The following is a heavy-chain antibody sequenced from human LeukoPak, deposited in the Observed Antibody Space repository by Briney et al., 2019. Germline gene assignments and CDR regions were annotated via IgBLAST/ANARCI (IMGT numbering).Heavy chain of an antibody. V-gene: IGHV3-11*04. CDR1: GFTFSDYY. CDR2: ISSSGSTI. CDR3: ARAPAVGKFDN. Sequence: GGSLRLSCAASGFTFSDYYMSWIRQAPGKGLEWVSYISSSGSTIYYADSVKGRFTISRDNAKDSLYLQMNSLSADDTAVYYCARAPAVGKFDNWGQGTLVTVSS. J-gene: IGHJ4*02.